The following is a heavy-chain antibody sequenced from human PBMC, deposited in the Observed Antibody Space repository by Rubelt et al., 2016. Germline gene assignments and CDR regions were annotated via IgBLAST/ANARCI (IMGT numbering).Heavy chain of an antibody. V-gene: IGHV1-58*01. CDR2: IVVGSGNT. D-gene: IGHD5-12*01. Sequence: QMQLVQSGPEVKKPGTSVKVSCKASGFTFTSSAVQWVRQARGQRLEWIGWIVVGSGNTNYEQKYQERAPITSDRSTSTAYMELGSLRSEGTAVYYCAADSGYGPSMDVWGQGTTVTVSS. CDR3: AADSGYGPSMDV. CDR1: GFTFTSSA. J-gene: IGHJ6*02.